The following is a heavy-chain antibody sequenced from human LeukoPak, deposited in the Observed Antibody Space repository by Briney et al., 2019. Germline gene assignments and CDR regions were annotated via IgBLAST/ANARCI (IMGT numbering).Heavy chain of an antibody. V-gene: IGHV3-23*01. D-gene: IGHD3-10*01. CDR2: ISGSGGST. J-gene: IGHJ4*02. CDR1: GFTFSSYA. Sequence: PGGSLRLSCAASGFTFSSYAMSWVRQAPGKGLEWVSAISGSGGSTYYADSVKGRFTISRDNSKNTLYLQMNSLRAEDTAVYYCAKDGRDYYGSGSYDWGQGTLVTVSS. CDR3: AKDGRDYYGSGSYD.